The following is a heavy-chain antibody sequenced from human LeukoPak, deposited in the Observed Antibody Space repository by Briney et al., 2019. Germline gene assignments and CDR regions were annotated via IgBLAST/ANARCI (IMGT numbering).Heavy chain of an antibody. Sequence: GGSLRLSCAASGFTFSSYSMSWVRQAPGKGLEWVSSISSSSSSYIYYAESVRGRFTISRDNAKNSLYLQMNSLRAEDTAVYYCAREQSYGSGSYYVCYFDYWGQGTLVTVSS. D-gene: IGHD3-10*01. V-gene: IGHV3-21*01. CDR1: GFTFSSYS. CDR3: AREQSYGSGSYYVCYFDY. J-gene: IGHJ4*02. CDR2: ISSSSSSYI.